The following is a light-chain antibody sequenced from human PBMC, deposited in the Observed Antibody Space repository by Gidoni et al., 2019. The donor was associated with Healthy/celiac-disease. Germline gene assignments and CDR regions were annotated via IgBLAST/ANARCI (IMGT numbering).Light chain of an antibody. V-gene: IGLV3-21*04. CDR2: YDS. CDR1: NIGSKS. Sequence: SSVLTQPPSVSVAPGKTARITCGGNNIGSKSVHWYQQKPGQAPVLVIYYDSDRPSGIPERFSGSNSGNTATLTISRVEAGDEADYYCQVWDSSSDPGFGGGTKLTVL. J-gene: IGLJ2*01. CDR3: QVWDSSSDPG.